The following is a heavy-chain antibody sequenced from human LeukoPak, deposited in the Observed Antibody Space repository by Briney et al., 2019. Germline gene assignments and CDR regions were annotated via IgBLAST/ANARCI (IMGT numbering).Heavy chain of an antibody. CDR3: ARGGSHWDY. V-gene: IGHV4-39*07. J-gene: IGHJ4*02. CDR1: GGSIRTTSYY. CDR2: IYFSGST. D-gene: IGHD3-10*01. Sequence: PSETLSLTCTVSGGSIRTTSYYWGWIRQSPGREPEWIGSIYFSGSTYYNPSLESRVTISVDTSNNQFSLRLSSVTAADTAVYYCARGGSHWDYWGQGTLVTVSS.